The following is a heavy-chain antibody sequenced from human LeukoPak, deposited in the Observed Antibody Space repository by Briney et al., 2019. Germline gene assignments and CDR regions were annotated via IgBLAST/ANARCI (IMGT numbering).Heavy chain of an antibody. Sequence: GESLKISCKGSGYSFTSYWIGWVRQMPGKGLEWMGIIYPGDSDTRYSPSFQSQVTISADKSISTAYLQWSSLKASDTAMYYCARLEGDSSGYSNWFDPWGQGTLVTVSS. J-gene: IGHJ5*02. CDR2: IYPGDSDT. CDR1: GYSFTSYW. D-gene: IGHD3-22*01. V-gene: IGHV5-51*01. CDR3: ARLEGDSSGYSNWFDP.